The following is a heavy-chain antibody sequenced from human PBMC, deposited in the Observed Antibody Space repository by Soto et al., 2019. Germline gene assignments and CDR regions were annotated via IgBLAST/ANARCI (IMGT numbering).Heavy chain of an antibody. CDR2: ISYDGNSK. Sequence: QVQLVESGGGVVQPGRSLRLSCAASGFIFSNYVMHWVRQAPGKGLEWVAVISYDGNSKHYADSVKGRFTISRDNSKSTLYVQMNSLRAVDTAVYYCARSYCGDDCALDHWGQGTLVTVSS. CDR3: ARSYCGDDCALDH. V-gene: IGHV3-30-3*01. D-gene: IGHD2-21*02. J-gene: IGHJ4*02. CDR1: GFIFSNYV.